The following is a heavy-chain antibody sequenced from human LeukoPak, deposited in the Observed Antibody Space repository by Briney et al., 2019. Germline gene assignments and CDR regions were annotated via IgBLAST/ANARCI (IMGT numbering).Heavy chain of an antibody. J-gene: IGHJ5*02. V-gene: IGHV1-18*01. CDR1: GYTFTSYG. CDR2: ISAYNGNT. CDR3: ARDSRGYCSSTSCYNNWFDP. Sequence: ALVKVSCKASGYTFTSYGIRWVRQAPGQGLEWMGWISAYNGNTNYAQKLQGRVTMTTDTSTSTAYMELRSLRSDDTAVYYCARDSRGYCSSTSCYNNWFDPWGQGTLVTVSS. D-gene: IGHD2-2*02.